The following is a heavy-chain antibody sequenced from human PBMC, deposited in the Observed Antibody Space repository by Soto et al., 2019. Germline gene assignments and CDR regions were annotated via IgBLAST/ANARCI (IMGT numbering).Heavy chain of an antibody. J-gene: IGHJ6*02. V-gene: IGHV1-18*01. D-gene: IGHD3-10*01. CDR2: INTHNGNT. CDR1: GYTFTTYG. CDR3: TREGSALYYDYAMDA. Sequence: QVQLEQSAPEVKKPGASVKVSCKASGYTFTTYGISWVRQAPGEGLEWLGWINTHNGNTNDAQNNQGRVVMTADTTTKTAYMELRSLRSDDTAIYYCTREGSALYYDYAMDAWGQGTRVTVSS.